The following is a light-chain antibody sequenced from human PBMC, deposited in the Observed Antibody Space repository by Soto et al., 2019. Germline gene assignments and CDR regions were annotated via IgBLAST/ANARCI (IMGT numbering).Light chain of an antibody. J-gene: IGLJ3*02. CDR1: SSDVGGYNY. V-gene: IGLV2-14*01. CDR3: SSYTSSRTWV. CDR2: EVS. Sequence: QSVLTQPASVSGSPGQSITISCTGTSSDVGGYNYVSWYQQHRGKAPKVMIYEVSNRPSGVSNRFSGSKSGNTASLTISGLQAEDEADYYCSSYTSSRTWVFGGGTKLTVL.